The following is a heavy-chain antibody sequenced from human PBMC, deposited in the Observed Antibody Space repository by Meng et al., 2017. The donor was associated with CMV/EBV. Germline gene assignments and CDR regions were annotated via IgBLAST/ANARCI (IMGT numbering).Heavy chain of an antibody. CDR2: RSYDGSNE. V-gene: IGHV3-30*18. Sequence: GKGVEWVAVRSYDGSNEYCADSVKSRFTISRDNSKNTLYLKMNSLRAEDTAVYYCAKDSLGYCSSTSCYTNLGLNDYYYYGMDVWGQGTTVTVSS. D-gene: IGHD2-2*02. J-gene: IGHJ6*02. CDR3: AKDSLGYCSSTSCYTNLGLNDYYYYGMDV.